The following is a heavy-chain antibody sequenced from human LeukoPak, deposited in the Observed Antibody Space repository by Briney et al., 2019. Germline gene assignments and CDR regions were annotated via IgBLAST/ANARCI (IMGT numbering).Heavy chain of an antibody. D-gene: IGHD6-19*01. J-gene: IGHJ4*02. Sequence: PSETLSLTCTVSGGSISSYYWSWIRQPPGKGLEWIGYISYSGGTNYNPSLKSRATISVDTSKNQFSLKLSSVTAADTAVYYCARLHSGWYYFDYWGQGTLVTVSS. V-gene: IGHV4-59*08. CDR3: ARLHSGWYYFDY. CDR1: GGSISSYY. CDR2: ISYSGGT.